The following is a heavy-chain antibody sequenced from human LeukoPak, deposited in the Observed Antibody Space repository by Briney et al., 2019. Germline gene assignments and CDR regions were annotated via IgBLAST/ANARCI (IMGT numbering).Heavy chain of an antibody. D-gene: IGHD6-25*01. V-gene: IGHV4-39*01. CDR2: IYYSGST. CDR3: ARLAAPNNWFDP. CDR1: GGSISSCSYY. Sequence: SETLSLTCTVSGGSISSCSYYWGWIRQPPGKGLEWIGSIYYSGSTYYNPSLKSRVTISVDTSKNQFSLKLSSVTAADTAVYYCARLAAPNNWFDPWGQGTLVTVSS. J-gene: IGHJ5*02.